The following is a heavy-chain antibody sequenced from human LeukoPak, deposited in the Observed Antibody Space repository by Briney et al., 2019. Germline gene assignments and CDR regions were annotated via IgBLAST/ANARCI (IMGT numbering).Heavy chain of an antibody. CDR2: IYSSGST. CDR3: ARGVAGGGVFDI. V-gene: IGHV4-39*02. D-gene: IGHD2-8*02. J-gene: IGHJ3*02. CDR1: GASVSGSPYY. Sequence: SETLSLTCTVSGASVSGSPYYWGWIRQPPGKGLEWIGSIYSSGSTYYNASLQSRVTISVDTSKNHFSLKLSSVTAADTAVYYCARGVAGGGVFDIWGQGTMVTVSS.